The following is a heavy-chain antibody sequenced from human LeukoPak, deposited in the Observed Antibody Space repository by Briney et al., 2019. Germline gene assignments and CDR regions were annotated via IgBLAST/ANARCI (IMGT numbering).Heavy chain of an antibody. Sequence: GGSLRLSCAVSGFSFSSYAMTWVRQSPGKGLEWVSTVTDGGSGAHYADSVKGRFAISRDHSKDTLHLQINSLTAHDTAIYYCAKAGRQGDSRRNYLYCDFWGRGTRVSVSS. CDR1: GFSFSSYA. D-gene: IGHD6-13*01. V-gene: IGHV3-23*01. J-gene: IGHJ4*02. CDR3: AKAGRQGDSRRNYLYCDF. CDR2: VTDGGSGA.